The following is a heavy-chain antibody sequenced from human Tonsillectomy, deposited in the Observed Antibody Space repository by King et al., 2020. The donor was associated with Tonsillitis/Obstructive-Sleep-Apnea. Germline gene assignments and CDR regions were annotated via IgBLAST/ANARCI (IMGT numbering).Heavy chain of an antibody. V-gene: IGHV5-51*01. CDR3: ASHEDTSGYYGAFDI. J-gene: IGHJ3*02. D-gene: IGHD3-22*01. CDR1: GYSFTSYW. Sequence: GQLLQSGAEVKKPGESLKISCKGSGYSFTSYWIGWVRQMPGKGLEWMGIIYPGDSDTRYSPSFQGQVTISADKSISTAYLQWSSLKASDTAMHYCASHEDTSGYYGAFDIWGQGTMVTVSS. CDR2: IYPGDSDT.